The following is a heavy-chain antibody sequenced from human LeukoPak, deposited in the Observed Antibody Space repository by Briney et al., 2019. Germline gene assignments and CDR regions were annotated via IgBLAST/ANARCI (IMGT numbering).Heavy chain of an antibody. Sequence: GGSLRLSCAASGFTFDDYGMSWVRQAPGKGLEWLSGINWNGGSTGYADSVKGRFTISRDNSKNTLYLQMNRLRDEDTAVYYCASGVVDNDAFDIWGQGTMVTVSS. CDR2: INWNGGST. D-gene: IGHD5-12*01. J-gene: IGHJ3*02. V-gene: IGHV3-20*04. CDR1: GFTFDDYG. CDR3: ASGVVDNDAFDI.